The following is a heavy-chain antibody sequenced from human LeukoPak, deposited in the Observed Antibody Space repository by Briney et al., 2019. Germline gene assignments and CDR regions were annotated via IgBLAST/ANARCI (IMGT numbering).Heavy chain of an antibody. V-gene: IGHV3-7*04. J-gene: IGHJ4*02. CDR1: GFPFSRYW. CDR3: ARLAAGSDYFDY. D-gene: IGHD6-13*01. CDR2: IKPDGSEK. Sequence: GESLRLSCAASGFPFSRYWMSWVRQAPGKGLEWVANIKPDGSEKHYVDSVKGRFTFSRDNAKNSLYLQMNGLRAEDMAVYYCARLAAGSDYFDYWGQGTLVTVSS.